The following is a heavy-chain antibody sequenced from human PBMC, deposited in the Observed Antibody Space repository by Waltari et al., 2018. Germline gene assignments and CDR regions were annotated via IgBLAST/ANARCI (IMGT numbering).Heavy chain of an antibody. D-gene: IGHD6-13*01. Sequence: QVQLQESGPGLVKPSETLSLSCTVSGGSINTPSWNWVRQPPGKGLEWIGFIYYSGSTNYNPSLKSRVTISVDTSKNQFSLNLNSVTAADTAVYYCAKGGVFGDSWDHLGYWGQGTLVTVSS. J-gene: IGHJ4*02. V-gene: IGHV4-59*11. CDR3: AKGGVFGDSWDHLGY. CDR1: GGSINTPS. CDR2: IYYSGST.